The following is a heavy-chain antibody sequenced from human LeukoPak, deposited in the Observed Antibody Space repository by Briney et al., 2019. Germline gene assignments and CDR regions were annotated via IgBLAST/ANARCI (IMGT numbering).Heavy chain of an antibody. Sequence: GGSLRLSCAASGFIFGGYWMSWVRQAPGRGLEWVANTNPDGSIKHYVDSVNGRFTISRDNAKNSLYLQMNSLRAEDTAVYYCVSGFLQWLYWGQGTLVTVSS. J-gene: IGHJ4*02. V-gene: IGHV3-7*01. CDR3: VSGFLQWLY. CDR1: GFIFGGYW. D-gene: IGHD3-3*01. CDR2: TNPDGSIK.